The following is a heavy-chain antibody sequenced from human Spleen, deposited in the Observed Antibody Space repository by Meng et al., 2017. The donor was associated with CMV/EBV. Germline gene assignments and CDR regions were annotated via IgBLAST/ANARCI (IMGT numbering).Heavy chain of an antibody. Sequence: CTVSGGSVSSGSYYWSWIRQPPGKGLEWIGYIYYTGNTDYNRSLKSRVTISVDTSKNQFSLKLSSVSAADTAVYYCARADYSESIGYWGQGTLVTVSS. J-gene: IGHJ4*02. CDR3: ARADYSESIGY. V-gene: IGHV4-61*01. CDR2: IYYTGNT. CDR1: GGSVSSGSYY. D-gene: IGHD3-22*01.